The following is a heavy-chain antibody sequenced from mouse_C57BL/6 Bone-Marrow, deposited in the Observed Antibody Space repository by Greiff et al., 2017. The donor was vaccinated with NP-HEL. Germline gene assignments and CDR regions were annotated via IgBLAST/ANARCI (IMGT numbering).Heavy chain of an antibody. CDR3: ARERVITTVVAHWYFDV. Sequence: EVQLVESGPGLVKPSQSLSLTCSVTGYSITSGYYWNWIRQFPGNKLEWMGYISYDGSNNYNPSLKNRISITRDTSKNQFFLKLNSVTTEDTATYYCARERVITTVVAHWYFDVWGTGTTVTVSS. J-gene: IGHJ1*03. CDR2: ISYDGSN. V-gene: IGHV3-6*01. CDR1: GYSITSGYY. D-gene: IGHD1-1*01.